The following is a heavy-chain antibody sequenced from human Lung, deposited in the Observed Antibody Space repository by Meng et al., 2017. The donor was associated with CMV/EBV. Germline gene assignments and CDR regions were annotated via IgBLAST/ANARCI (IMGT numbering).Heavy chain of an antibody. CDR2: IDDSGST. Sequence: LVKPLGVLCLTCGVPGFCIRWNIWWTLVRQPPGKGLEWIGDIDDSGSTNYNPSLNSRISISLDKSKNHFSLKVNSVTAADTAVYYCARGKQDAWELLAYWGQGALVTVSS. D-gene: IGHD1-26*01. J-gene: IGHJ4*02. V-gene: IGHV4-4*02. CDR3: ARGKQDAWELLAY. CDR1: GFCIRWNIW.